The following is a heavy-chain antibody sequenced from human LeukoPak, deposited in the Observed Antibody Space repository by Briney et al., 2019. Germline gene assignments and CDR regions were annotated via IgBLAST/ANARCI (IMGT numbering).Heavy chain of an antibody. CDR2: IHYSGST. CDR3: ARNLYGSGTYPFDY. V-gene: IGHV4-61*08. J-gene: IGHJ4*02. Sequence: TPSETLSLTCTVSGGSISSGDYYWSWIRQPPGKGLEWIGYIHYSGSTNYHPSLKSRVTISVDTSKNQFSLTLSSVTAADTAVYYCARNLYGSGTYPFDYWGQGTLVTVSS. CDR1: GGSISSGDYY. D-gene: IGHD3-10*01.